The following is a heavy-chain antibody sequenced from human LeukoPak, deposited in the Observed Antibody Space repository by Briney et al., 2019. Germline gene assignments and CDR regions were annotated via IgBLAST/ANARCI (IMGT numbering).Heavy chain of an antibody. CDR1: LFTLCSSA. CDR2: FSRSGPDT. CDR3: AKGSLGSWYYFDY. J-gene: IGHJ4*02. V-gene: IGHV3-23*01. D-gene: IGHD6-13*01. Sequence: GGALRLSRAASLFTLCSSAMSGVRPAPGKGPEWVSTFSRSGPDTYYADSVKGRFTIFRDNSKNTLYLQMNSLRAEDTAVYYCAKGSLGSWYYFDYWGQGALVTVAS.